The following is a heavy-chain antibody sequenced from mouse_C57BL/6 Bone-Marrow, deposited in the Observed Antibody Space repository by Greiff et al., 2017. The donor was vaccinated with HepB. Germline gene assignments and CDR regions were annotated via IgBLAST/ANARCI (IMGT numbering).Heavy chain of an antibody. V-gene: IGHV2-6-1*01. CDR1: GFSLTSYG. CDR2: IWSDGST. D-gene: IGHD1-1*01. J-gene: IGHJ4*01. Sequence: VKLMESGPGLVAPSQSLSITCTVSGFSLTSYGVHWVRQPPGKGLEWLVVIWSDGSTTYNSALKSRLSISKDNSKSQVFLKMNSLQTDDTAMYYCARHTGSSYPYAMDYWGQGTSVTVSS. CDR3: ARHTGSSYPYAMDY.